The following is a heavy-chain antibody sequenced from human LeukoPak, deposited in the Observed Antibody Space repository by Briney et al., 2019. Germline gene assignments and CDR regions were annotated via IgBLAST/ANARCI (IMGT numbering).Heavy chain of an antibody. CDR1: GFTFSSYS. Sequence: GGSLILSCAASGFTFSSYSMNWVRQAPGKGLVWVSSIISSSSYIYYADSVKGRFTISRDNAKNSLYLQMNSLRAEDTAVYYCARDPYSGSYGDSYYYYMDVWGKGTTVTISS. V-gene: IGHV3-21*01. J-gene: IGHJ6*03. CDR2: IISSSSYI. D-gene: IGHD1-26*01. CDR3: ARDPYSGSYGDSYYYYMDV.